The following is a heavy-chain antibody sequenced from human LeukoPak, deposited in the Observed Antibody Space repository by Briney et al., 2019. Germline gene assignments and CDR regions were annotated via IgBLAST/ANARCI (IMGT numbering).Heavy chain of an antibody. CDR1: GFTFSSYA. V-gene: IGHV3-23*01. D-gene: IGHD3-3*01. J-gene: IGHJ6*02. CDR2: IRGSGVST. Sequence: PGGSLRLSCAASGFTFSSYAMSWVRQAPGKWLEGLSSIRGSGVSTYYADSVKGRFTISRDNSKNTLYLQMDSLRVEDTAVYYCANPEWLLPSYYYYGLDVWGQGTTVTVSS. CDR3: ANPEWLLPSYYYYGLDV.